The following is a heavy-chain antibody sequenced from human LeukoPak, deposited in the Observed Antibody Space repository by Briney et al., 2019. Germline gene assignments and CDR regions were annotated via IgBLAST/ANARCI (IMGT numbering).Heavy chain of an antibody. CDR1: GFTFSSYE. J-gene: IGHJ5*02. CDR2: ISSSGSTI. D-gene: IGHD5-12*01. CDR3: ARLGYGNFDP. V-gene: IGHV3-48*03. Sequence: GGSLRLSCAASGFTFSSYEMNWVRQAPGKGLEWVPYISSSGSTIYYADSVKGRFTISRDNAKNSLYLQMNSLRAEDTAVYYCARLGYGNFDPWGQGTLVTVSS.